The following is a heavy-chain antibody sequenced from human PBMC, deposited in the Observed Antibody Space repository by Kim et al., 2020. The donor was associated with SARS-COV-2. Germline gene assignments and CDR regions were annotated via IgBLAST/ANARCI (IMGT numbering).Heavy chain of an antibody. Sequence: RNAKTFEGRVTMTRDTSTSTVYMELSSLRSEDTAVYYCARAYSGSYSAYWGQGTLVTVSS. D-gene: IGHD1-26*01. CDR3: ARAYSGSYSAY. V-gene: IGHV1-46*01. J-gene: IGHJ4*02.